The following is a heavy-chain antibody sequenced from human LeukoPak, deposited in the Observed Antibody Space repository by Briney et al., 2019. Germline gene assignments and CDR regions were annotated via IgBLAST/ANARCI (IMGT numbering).Heavy chain of an antibody. CDR2: IYSGGST. V-gene: IGHV3-66*01. J-gene: IGHJ4*02. Sequence: GGSLRLSCAASGFTFSSYAMSWVRQAPGKGLEWVSVIYSGGSTYYADSVKGRFTISRDNSKNTLYLQMNSLRAEDTAVYYCARELVRGYFDYWGQGTLVTVSS. CDR3: ARELVRGYFDY. D-gene: IGHD3-10*01. CDR1: GFTFSSYA.